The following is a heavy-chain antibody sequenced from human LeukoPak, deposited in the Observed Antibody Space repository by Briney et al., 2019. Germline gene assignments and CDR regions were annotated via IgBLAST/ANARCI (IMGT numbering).Heavy chain of an antibody. CDR1: GGSISSYY. CDR3: ARLRGYYGSGSREFDP. D-gene: IGHD3-10*01. J-gene: IGHJ5*02. Sequence: PSETLSLTCTVSGGSISSYYWSWIRQPPGKGLEWIGYIYYSGSTNYNPSLKSRVTISVDTSKNQFSLKLSSVTAADTAVYYCARLRGYYGSGSREFDPWGQGTLVTVYS. CDR2: IYYSGST. V-gene: IGHV4-59*08.